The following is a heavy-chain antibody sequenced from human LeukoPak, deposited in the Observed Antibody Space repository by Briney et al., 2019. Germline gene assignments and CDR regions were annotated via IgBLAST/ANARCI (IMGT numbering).Heavy chain of an antibody. CDR3: ARTSPTMIVGNDNFDY. CDR1: GFSLSTSGMR. CDR2: IDWDDDK. V-gene: IGHV2-70*04. Sequence: ESGPALVKPTQTLTLTCTFSGFSLSTSGMRVSWIRQPPGKALEWLARIDWDDDKFYSISLKTRLTISKDTSKNQVVLTMTNMDPVDTATYYCARTSPTMIVGNDNFDYWGQGTLVTVSS. D-gene: IGHD3-22*01. J-gene: IGHJ4*02.